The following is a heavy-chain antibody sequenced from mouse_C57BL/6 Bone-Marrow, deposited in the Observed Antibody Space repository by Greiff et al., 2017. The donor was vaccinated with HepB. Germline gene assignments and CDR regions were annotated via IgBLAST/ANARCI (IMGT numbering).Heavy chain of an antibody. D-gene: IGHD1-1*02. J-gene: IGHJ3*01. Sequence: VQLQQPGAELVKPGASVKLSCKASGYTFTSYWMHWVKQRPGQGLEWIGMIHPNSGSTNYNEKFKSKATLTVDKSSSTAYMQLSSLTSEDSAVYYCASAGWWTAWFAYGDRGPLVTVSA. V-gene: IGHV1-64*01. CDR3: ASAGWWTAWFAY. CDR2: IHPNSGST. CDR1: GYTFTSYW.